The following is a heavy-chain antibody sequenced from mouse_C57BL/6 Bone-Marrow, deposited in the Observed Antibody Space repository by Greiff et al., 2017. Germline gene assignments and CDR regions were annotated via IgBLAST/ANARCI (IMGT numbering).Heavy chain of an antibody. D-gene: IGHD2-4*01. CDR1: GYTFTSYW. Sequence: QVQLQQPGAELVKPGASVKMSCKASGYTFTSYWITWVKQRPGQGLEWIGDIYPGSGSTNYNEKFKSKATLTVETSSSTAYMQLSSLTSEDSAVYYCARDDYDGGYFDYWGQGTTLTVSS. CDR3: ARDDYDGGYFDY. J-gene: IGHJ2*01. CDR2: IYPGSGST. V-gene: IGHV1-55*01.